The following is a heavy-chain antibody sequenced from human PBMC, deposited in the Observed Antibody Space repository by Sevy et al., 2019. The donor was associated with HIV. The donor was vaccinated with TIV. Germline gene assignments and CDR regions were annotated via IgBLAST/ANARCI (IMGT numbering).Heavy chain of an antibody. CDR2: ISGSGGST. Sequence: GGSLRLSCAASGFTFSSYAMSWVRQAPGKGLEWVSAISGSGGSTYYADSVKGRFTISRDNPKNTLYLQMNSLRAEDTAVYYCAKDPTYYYDSSGYPIDYWGQGTLVTVSS. CDR1: GFTFSSYA. CDR3: AKDPTYYYDSSGYPIDY. V-gene: IGHV3-23*01. D-gene: IGHD3-22*01. J-gene: IGHJ4*02.